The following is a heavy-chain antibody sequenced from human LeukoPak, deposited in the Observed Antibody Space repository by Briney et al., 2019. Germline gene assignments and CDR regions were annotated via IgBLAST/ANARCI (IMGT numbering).Heavy chain of an antibody. Sequence: SVKVPCKASGGTFSSYSITWVRQAPGQGLEWMGGIMPLFNTANYAQQFQGRVTITTDESTSTAYMELSSLRFEDTAMYYCARVDRYHYYLDVWGKGTTVTVSS. CDR2: IMPLFNTA. V-gene: IGHV1-69*05. CDR1: GGTFSSYS. J-gene: IGHJ6*03. CDR3: ARVDRYHYYLDV.